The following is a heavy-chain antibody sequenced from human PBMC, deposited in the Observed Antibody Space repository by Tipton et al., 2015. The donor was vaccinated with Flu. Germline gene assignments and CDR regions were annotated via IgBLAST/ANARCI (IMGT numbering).Heavy chain of an antibody. CDR3: ARNGGSYSYQH. D-gene: IGHD3-10*01. CDR1: GGSISSYY. Sequence: TCTVSGGSISSYYWSWLRQPPGKGLEWIGFVSYSGITNYNPSLKGRVTMSLDASKNHFSLSLSSVTAADTAVYYCARNGGSYSYQHWGQGTLVTVSS. CDR2: VSYSGIT. V-gene: IGHV4-59*13. J-gene: IGHJ1*01.